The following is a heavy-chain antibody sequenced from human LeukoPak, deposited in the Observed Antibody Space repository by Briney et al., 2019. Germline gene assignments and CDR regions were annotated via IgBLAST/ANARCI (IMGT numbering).Heavy chain of an antibody. J-gene: IGHJ4*02. CDR3: ARGYYGSGSYPPLGYFDY. Sequence: PSETLSLTCTVSGGSISSYYWSWIRQPPGKGLEWIGYIYYSGSTNYNPSLKSRVTISVDTSKNQFSLKLSSMTAADTAVYYCARGYYGSGSYPPLGYFDYWGQGTLVTVSS. D-gene: IGHD3-10*01. V-gene: IGHV4-59*01. CDR1: GGSISSYY. CDR2: IYYSGST.